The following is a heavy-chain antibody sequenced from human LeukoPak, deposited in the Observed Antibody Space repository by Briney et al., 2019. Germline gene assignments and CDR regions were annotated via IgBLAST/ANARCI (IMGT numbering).Heavy chain of an antibody. Sequence: GGSLRLSCAASGFTFSSYAMSWVRQAPGKGLEWVSYISSSSGTIYYADSVKGRFTISRDNAKNSLYLQMNSLRTEDTAVYYCARDYDFWSGYDYWGQGTLVTVSS. D-gene: IGHD3-3*01. CDR3: ARDYDFWSGYDY. V-gene: IGHV3-48*01. CDR1: GFTFSSYA. CDR2: ISSSSGTI. J-gene: IGHJ4*02.